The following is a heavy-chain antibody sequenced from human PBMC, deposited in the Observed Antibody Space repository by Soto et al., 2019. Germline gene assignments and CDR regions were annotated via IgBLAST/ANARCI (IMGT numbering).Heavy chain of an antibody. CDR3: VCIFSGGYSYGFGFDY. J-gene: IGHJ4*02. CDR2: IFYSGST. V-gene: IGHV4-39*01. D-gene: IGHD5-18*01. Sequence: SETLSLTCTVSGGSISSSSYYWGWIRQPPGKGLEWIGSIFYSGSTYYNPSLKSRVTISVDTSKNQFSLKLSSVTAADTAMYYCVCIFSGGYSYGFGFDYWGRGTLVTVSS. CDR1: GGSISSSSYY.